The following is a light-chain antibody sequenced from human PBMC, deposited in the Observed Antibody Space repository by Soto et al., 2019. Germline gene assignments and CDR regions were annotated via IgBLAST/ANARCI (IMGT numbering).Light chain of an antibody. CDR3: MQGTHSART. J-gene: IGKJ1*01. Sequence: EVVMTQSRLSLPVTLGQPASISCRSSQSLVYSDGNTYLNWFQQRPAQSPRRLIYKVSNRPAGVADGFSGSQSGNQFTRKISIVEAADVGLNYCMQGTHSARTFCQRANLEI. V-gene: IGKV2-30*01. CDR1: QSLVYSDGNTY. CDR2: KVS.